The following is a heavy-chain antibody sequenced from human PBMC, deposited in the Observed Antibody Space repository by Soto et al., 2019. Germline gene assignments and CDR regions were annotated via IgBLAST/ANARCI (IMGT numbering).Heavy chain of an antibody. D-gene: IGHD4-17*01. Sequence: SETLSLTCAVYGGSFSGYYWSWIRQPPGKGLEWIGEINHRGSANYNPSLKSRLTISVDTSKNQFSLKLSSVIAADTAVYYCARVKGNYGDSQFDYWGQGTLVTVSS. J-gene: IGHJ4*02. CDR3: ARVKGNYGDSQFDY. V-gene: IGHV4-34*01. CDR2: INHRGSA. CDR1: GGSFSGYY.